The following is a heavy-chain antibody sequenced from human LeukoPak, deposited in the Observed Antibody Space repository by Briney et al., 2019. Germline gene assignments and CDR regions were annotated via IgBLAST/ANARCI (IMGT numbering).Heavy chain of an antibody. CDR1: GFTFSSYV. CDR3: AKHPESGNFDY. V-gene: IGHV3-23*05. Sequence: PGGSLRLSCAASGFTFSSYVMSWARQAPGKGLEWVSIINTNGRTTYYADSVKGRFTISRDNSKNTLYLQMNSLRAEDTAVYYCAKHPESGNFDYWGRGTLVTVSS. J-gene: IGHJ4*02. CDR2: INTNGRTT. D-gene: IGHD1-14*01.